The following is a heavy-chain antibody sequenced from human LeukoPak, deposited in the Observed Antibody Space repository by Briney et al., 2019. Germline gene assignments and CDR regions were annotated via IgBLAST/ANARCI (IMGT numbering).Heavy chain of an antibody. CDR1: GFTFSSYA. J-gene: IGHJ3*02. D-gene: IGHD1-26*01. Sequence: GGSLRLSCAASGFTFSSYALTWVRQAPGKGLEWVSVISGSGDTTYYADSVEGRFGISRDNSKNTLYLQMNSLRDEDTAVYYCAKEVGHFDIWGQGTKVTVSS. CDR2: ISGSGDTT. V-gene: IGHV3-23*01. CDR3: AKEVGHFDI.